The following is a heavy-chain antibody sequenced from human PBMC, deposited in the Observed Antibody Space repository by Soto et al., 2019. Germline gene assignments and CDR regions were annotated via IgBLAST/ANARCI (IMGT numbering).Heavy chain of an antibody. CDR2: ISTSGSTV. CDR1: RFTFSTYE. D-gene: IGHD5-12*01. CDR3: VRYCGTTLCNGVATRTFDY. V-gene: IGHV3-48*03. J-gene: IGHJ4*02. Sequence: GGSLRLSCSDSRFTFSTYEMHWFRQAPGKGLEWVSYISTSGSTVYYADSVKGRFTVSRDNTRNSLYLQMDSLRDEDTALYYCVRYCGTTLCNGVATRTFDYWGQGTLVTVSS.